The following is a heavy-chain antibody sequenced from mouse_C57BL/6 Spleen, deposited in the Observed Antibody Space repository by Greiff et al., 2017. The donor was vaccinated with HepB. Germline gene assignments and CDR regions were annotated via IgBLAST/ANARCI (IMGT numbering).Heavy chain of an antibody. D-gene: IGHD2-4*01. V-gene: IGHV1-66*01. CDR3: AKNYYNYDLRFAY. CDR2: IYPGSGNT. J-gene: IGHJ3*01. CDR1: GYSFTSYY. Sequence: VQLQESGPELVKPGASVKISCKASGYSFTSYYIHWVKQRPGQGLEWIGWIYPGSGNTKYNEKFKGKATLTADTSSSTAYMQLSSLTSEDSAVYYYAKNYYNYDLRFAYWGQGTLVTVSA.